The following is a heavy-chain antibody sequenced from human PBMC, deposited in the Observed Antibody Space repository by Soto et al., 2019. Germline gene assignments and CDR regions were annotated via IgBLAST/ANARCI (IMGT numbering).Heavy chain of an antibody. CDR2: IHYNGNT. CDR1: GGYISVGCDY. V-gene: IGHV4-31*02. J-gene: IGHJ4*02. D-gene: IGHD6-13*01. Sequence: TLPHSWTVSGGYISVGCDYWSWIRQPPGKGLEWIGYIHYNGNTYYNPSLESRVTISVDTSKNQFSLKLSSVTAADTAVYYCARDIAAATWGQGTLVTVSS. CDR3: ARDIAAAT.